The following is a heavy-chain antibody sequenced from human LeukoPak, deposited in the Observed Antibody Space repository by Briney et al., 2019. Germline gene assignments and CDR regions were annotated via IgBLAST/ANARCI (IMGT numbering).Heavy chain of an antibody. CDR2: IIPIFGTA. J-gene: IGHJ4*02. CDR3: ARGYSGYDWVIDY. D-gene: IGHD5-12*01. V-gene: IGHV1-69*13. CDR1: GGTFSSYA. Sequence: SVKVSCKASGGTFSSYAISWVRQAPGQGLEWMGGIIPIFGTANYAQKFQGSVTITADESTSTAYMELSSLRSEDTAVYYRARGYSGYDWVIDYWGQGTLVTVSS.